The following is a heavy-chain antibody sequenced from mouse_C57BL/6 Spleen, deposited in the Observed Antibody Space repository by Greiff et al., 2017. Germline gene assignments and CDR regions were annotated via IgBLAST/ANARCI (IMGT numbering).Heavy chain of an antibody. CDR2: VDPSDSET. CDR1: GYTFTSYW. D-gene: IGHD2-1*01. Sequence: QVQLQQPGAELVRPGSSVKLSCKASGYTFTSYWMHWVKQRPIQGLELIGNVDPSDSETHYNQKFKDKDTLTVDKSSSTAYMQLSSLTSEDSAVXYCAREGNFYYGNSYYFDYWGQGTTLTVSS. V-gene: IGHV1-52*01. J-gene: IGHJ2*01. CDR3: AREGNFYYGNSYYFDY.